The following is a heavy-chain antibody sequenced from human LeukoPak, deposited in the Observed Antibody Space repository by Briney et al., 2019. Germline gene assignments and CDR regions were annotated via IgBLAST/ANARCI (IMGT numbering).Heavy chain of an antibody. CDR1: GGSISSGGYY. D-gene: IGHD6-13*01. J-gene: IGHJ4*02. CDR3: ARVSPGIAAAGFDY. CDR2: IYYSGST. Sequence: SETLSLTCTVSGGSISSGGYYWSWIRQHPGKGLEWIGYIYYSGSTYYNPSLKSRVTISVDTSKNQFSLKLSSVTAADTAVYYCARVSPGIAAAGFDYWGQGTLVTVSS. V-gene: IGHV4-30-4*08.